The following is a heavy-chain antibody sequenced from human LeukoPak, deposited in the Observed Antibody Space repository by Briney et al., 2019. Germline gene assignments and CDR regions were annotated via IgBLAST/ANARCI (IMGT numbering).Heavy chain of an antibody. CDR1: GFGFSSYS. D-gene: IGHD3-22*01. CDR3: AKGVHYYDSRGYSSFDY. Sequence: PGGSLKLSCAASGFAASGFGFSSYSMNWVRQAPGKGLEWVSYISSSSSIIYYADSVKGRFTISRDNAKNTLYLQMNSLRAEDTAVYYCAKGVHYYDSRGYSSFDYWGQGTLVTVSS. J-gene: IGHJ4*02. CDR2: ISSSSSII. V-gene: IGHV3-48*04.